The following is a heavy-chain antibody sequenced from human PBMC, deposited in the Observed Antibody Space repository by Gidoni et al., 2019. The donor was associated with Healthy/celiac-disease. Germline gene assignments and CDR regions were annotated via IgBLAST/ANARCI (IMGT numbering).Heavy chain of an antibody. CDR3: ARDGAGYYYTLGDY. CDR2: IWYDGSNK. CDR1: GFTFSSYG. V-gene: IGHV3-33*01. Sequence: QVQLVESGGGVVQPGRSLRLSCAASGFTFSSYGMHWVRQAPGKGLEWVAVIWYDGSNKYYADSVKGRFTISRDNSKNTLYLQMNSLRAEDTAVYYCARDGAGYYYTLGDYWGQGTLVTVSS. J-gene: IGHJ4*02. D-gene: IGHD3-22*01.